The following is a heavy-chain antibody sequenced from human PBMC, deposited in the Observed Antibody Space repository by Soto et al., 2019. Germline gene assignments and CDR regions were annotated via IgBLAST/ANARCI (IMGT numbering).Heavy chain of an antibody. J-gene: IGHJ4*02. D-gene: IGHD2-15*01. CDR1: GYTFTNFG. V-gene: IGHV1-18*01. Sequence: QVHLVQSGAEVKKPGASVKVSCTASGYTFTNFGIIWVRQAPGQGREWMGWISAYNGNTNYAQKFQGRVTMTTDTSTRTAYMELRSLRSDDTAVYYCSRGRTPIDYWGQGTLVTVSS. CDR2: ISAYNGNT. CDR3: SRGRTPIDY.